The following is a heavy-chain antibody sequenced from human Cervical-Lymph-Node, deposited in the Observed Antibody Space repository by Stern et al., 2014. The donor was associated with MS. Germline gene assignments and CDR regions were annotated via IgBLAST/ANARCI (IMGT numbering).Heavy chain of an antibody. CDR3: ARVPSSVKIFGVVGHGMDV. CDR1: GFSLGTSGMC. D-gene: IGHD3-3*01. J-gene: IGHJ6*02. Sequence: QVTLKESGPALVKPTQTLTLTCTFSGFSLGTSGMCVSWIRQPPGKALEWLALIDWDDDKSYSTSLKTRLTVSKDTSKNQVVLTVTNVDPADTGTYYCARVPSSVKIFGVVGHGMDVWGQGTTVTVS. CDR2: IDWDDDK. V-gene: IGHV2-70*01.